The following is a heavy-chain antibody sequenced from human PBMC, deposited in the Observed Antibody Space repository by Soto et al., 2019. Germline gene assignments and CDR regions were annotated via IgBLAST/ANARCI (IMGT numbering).Heavy chain of an antibody. CDR1: GFTFSSFG. CDR3: AKSTGTKGDYYYYGMDV. Sequence: PGGSLRLSCAASGFTFSSFGMHWVRQAPGKGLEWVAVISYDGSNKYYADSVKGRFTISRDNSKNTLYLQMNSLRAEDTAVYYCAKSTGTKGDYYYYGMDVWGQGTTVTVSS. J-gene: IGHJ6*02. D-gene: IGHD1-7*01. CDR2: ISYDGSNK. V-gene: IGHV3-30*18.